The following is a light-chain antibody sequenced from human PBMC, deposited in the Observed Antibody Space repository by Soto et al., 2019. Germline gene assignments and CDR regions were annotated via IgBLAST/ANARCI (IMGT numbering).Light chain of an antibody. CDR2: GTS. CDR1: QSVSTTY. CDR3: QQYGQARWT. V-gene: IGKV3-20*01. Sequence: ETVLTQSPGTLSLSPGERATLSCRASQSVSTTYLAWYQQKHRQSPRLLIYGTSNRATGIPDRFSGSGSGTDFTLTITRMETEAFAVYSCQQYGQARWTFGKGTKVDIK. J-gene: IGKJ1*01.